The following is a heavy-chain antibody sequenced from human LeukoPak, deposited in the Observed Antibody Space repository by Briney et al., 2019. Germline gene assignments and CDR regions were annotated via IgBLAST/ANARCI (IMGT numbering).Heavy chain of an antibody. J-gene: IGHJ5*02. CDR3: ARGYPIDP. Sequence: GGSLRLSCAASGFTFSSYAMHWVRQAPGKGLKWVAVISYDGSNKYYADSVKGRFTISRDNSKNTLYLQMNSLRAEDAAVYYCARGYPIDPWGQGTLVTVSS. CDR1: GFTFSSYA. D-gene: IGHD6-13*01. V-gene: IGHV3-30*04. CDR2: ISYDGSNK.